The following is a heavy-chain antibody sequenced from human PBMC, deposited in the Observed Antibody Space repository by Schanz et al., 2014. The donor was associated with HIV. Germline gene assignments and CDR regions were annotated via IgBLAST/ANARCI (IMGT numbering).Heavy chain of an antibody. CDR2: MWYDESHK. CDR3: ARGLGY. J-gene: IGHJ4*02. Sequence: VQLLESGGGVVQPGGSLRLSCVGSGFAMSWVRQAPGKGLEWVAAMWYDESHKGYADSVKGRFTISRDSSKNTLFLQMNSLRAEDTAVYYCARGLGYWGQGTLVTVSP. V-gene: IGHV3-33*08. CDR1: GFAMS.